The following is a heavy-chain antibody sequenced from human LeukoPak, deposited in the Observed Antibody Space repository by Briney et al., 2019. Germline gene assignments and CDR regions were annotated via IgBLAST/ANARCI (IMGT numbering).Heavy chain of an antibody. Sequence: SVKVSCKASGGTFSSYAISWVRQAPGQGLEWMGGIIPTFGTANYAQKFQGRVTITADESTSTAYMELSSLRSEDTAVYYCARGGYYYDSSGYPTDYWGQGTLVTVSS. D-gene: IGHD3-22*01. CDR1: GGTFSSYA. CDR3: ARGGYYYDSSGYPTDY. CDR2: IIPTFGTA. J-gene: IGHJ4*02. V-gene: IGHV1-69*01.